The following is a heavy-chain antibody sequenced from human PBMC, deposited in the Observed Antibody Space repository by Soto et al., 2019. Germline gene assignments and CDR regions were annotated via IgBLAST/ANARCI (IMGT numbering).Heavy chain of an antibody. CDR3: ATALEYSSGWYQTDY. J-gene: IGHJ4*02. CDR1: GYTLTELS. Sequence: ASVQVSCKVSGYTLTELSMHWARQAPGKGLEWMGGFDPEDGETIYAQKFQGRVTMTEDTSTDTAYMELSSLRSEDTAVYYCATALEYSSGWYQTDYWGQGTLVTVSS. CDR2: FDPEDGET. V-gene: IGHV1-24*01. D-gene: IGHD6-19*01.